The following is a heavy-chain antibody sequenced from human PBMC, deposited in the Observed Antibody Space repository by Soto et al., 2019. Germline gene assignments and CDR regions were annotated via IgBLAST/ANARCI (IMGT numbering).Heavy chain of an antibody. CDR2: ISWNSGSI. V-gene: IGHV3-9*01. D-gene: IGHD3-3*01. J-gene: IGHJ4*02. CDR1: GFTFDDYA. Sequence: GGSLRLSCAASGFTFDDYAMHWVRQAPGKGLEWVSGISWNSGSIGYADSVKGRFTISRDNAKNSLYLQMNSLRAEDTALYYCAKDSITIFGVGHFDYWGQGTLVTVSS. CDR3: AKDSITIFGVGHFDY.